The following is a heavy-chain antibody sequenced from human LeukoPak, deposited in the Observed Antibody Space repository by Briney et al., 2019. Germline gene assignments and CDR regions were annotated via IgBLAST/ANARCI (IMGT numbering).Heavy chain of an antibody. Sequence: PSETLPLTCTVSGGSIRTSYWTWIRQPPGKGLEWIGYMYYTGTTNYNPSLKSRVTISADTSKNQFSLKLRSVTAADTAVYYCASLAGSEDGGYDKYYFHYWGQGTLVTVSS. D-gene: IGHD5-18*01. CDR1: GGSIRTSY. CDR3: ASLAGSEDGGYDKYYFHY. J-gene: IGHJ4*02. V-gene: IGHV4-59*08. CDR2: MYYTGTT.